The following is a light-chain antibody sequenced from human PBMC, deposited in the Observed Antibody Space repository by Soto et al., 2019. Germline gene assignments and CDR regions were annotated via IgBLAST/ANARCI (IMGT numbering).Light chain of an antibody. V-gene: IGKV1-5*01. CDR1: QSIIRW. Sequence: DIQMTQSPSTLSASVGDRVTITCRASQSIIRWLAWYQQKPGQAPKLIIYDASTLESGVPSRFSGSGSGTEFNLAISCLQPDDSATYYRQQYYTPSSTFGPGTKVQI. CDR2: DAS. CDR3: QQYYTPSST. J-gene: IGKJ1*01.